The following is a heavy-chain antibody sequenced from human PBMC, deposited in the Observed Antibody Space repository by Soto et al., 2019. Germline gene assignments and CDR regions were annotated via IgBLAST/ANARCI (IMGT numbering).Heavy chain of an antibody. Sequence: GGSLRLSCAASGFTFTSFAMSWVRQAPGKGLEWVAAVSGNGATTHYADSVKGRFTVSRDNSRNTVYLQLNSLRAEDTAVFYCAKKSYYYDTSGYSEYFQHWGQGTLVTAPQ. J-gene: IGHJ1*01. CDR1: GFTFTSFA. CDR3: AKKSYYYDTSGYSEYFQH. CDR2: VSGNGATT. V-gene: IGHV3-23*01. D-gene: IGHD3-22*01.